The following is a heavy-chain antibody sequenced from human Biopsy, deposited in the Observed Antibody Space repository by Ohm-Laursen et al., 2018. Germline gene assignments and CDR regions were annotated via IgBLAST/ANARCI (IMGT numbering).Heavy chain of an antibody. Sequence: VSSVKVSCKASGGAFTNYAINWVRQAPGHGLEWMGGIITVSETAGYAERFQGRVTITADVTTTTAYMDLSGLRSEDTAVYYCVGGQRGPPIGVTVPGDAFDLWGPGTMVTVSP. CDR1: GGAFTNYA. V-gene: IGHV1-69*01. J-gene: IGHJ3*01. CDR2: IITVSETA. CDR3: VGGQRGPPIGVTVPGDAFDL. D-gene: IGHD2/OR15-2a*01.